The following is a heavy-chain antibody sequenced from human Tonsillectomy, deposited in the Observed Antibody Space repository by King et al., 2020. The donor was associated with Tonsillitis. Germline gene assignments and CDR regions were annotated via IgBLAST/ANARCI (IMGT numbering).Heavy chain of an antibody. D-gene: IGHD3-22*01. Sequence: VQLVESGGGVVQPGRSLRLSCAASRFIFSAYSMHWVRQAPGKGLEWVAVISSDGSKEYYADSVKGRFTITRDNSQNTLYLQMNSLRVEDTAVYYCVRVESSGYSYFFDYWSQGILVTVSS. CDR3: VRVESSGYSYFFDY. J-gene: IGHJ4*02. CDR2: ISSDGSKE. V-gene: IGHV3-30*04. CDR1: RFIFSAYS.